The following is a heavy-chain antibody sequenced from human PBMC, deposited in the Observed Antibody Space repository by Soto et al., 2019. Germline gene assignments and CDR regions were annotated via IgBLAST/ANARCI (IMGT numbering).Heavy chain of an antibody. V-gene: IGHV6-1*01. CDR1: GDSGSSNSAA. CDR3: ARDKQLERQAYYYYYGMDV. CDR2: TYYRSKWYN. Sequence: PSQTLSLTCAISGDSGSSNSAAWNWIRHSPSRGLEWLGRTYYRSKWYNDYAVSVKSRITINPDTSKNQFSLQLNSVTPEDTAVYYCARDKQLERQAYYYYYGMDVWGQGTTVTVSS. D-gene: IGHD6-6*01. J-gene: IGHJ6*02.